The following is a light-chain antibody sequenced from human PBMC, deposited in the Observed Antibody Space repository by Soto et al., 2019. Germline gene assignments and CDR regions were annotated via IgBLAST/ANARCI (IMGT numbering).Light chain of an antibody. CDR3: QQSYSTPRT. CDR2: AAF. Sequence: DIQMTQSPSSLSASVGDRVTITCRASQSISSYLNWYQQKPGKAPKLLIYAAFSLQSGVPSRVSGSGSGTDFTLIISSLQPEDFATYYCQQSYSTPRTFGQGTKVEIK. V-gene: IGKV1-39*01. CDR1: QSISSY. J-gene: IGKJ1*01.